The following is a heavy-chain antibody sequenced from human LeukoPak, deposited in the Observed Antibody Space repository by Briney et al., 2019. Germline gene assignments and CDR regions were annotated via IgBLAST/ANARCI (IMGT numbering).Heavy chain of an antibody. CDR1: GFTFSSYA. J-gene: IGHJ4*02. CDR3: ARDRRWLQLPLDY. CDR2: ISYDGSNK. V-gene: IGHV3-30-3*01. Sequence: GGSLRLSCAASGFTFSSYAVHWVRQAPGKGLEWVAVISYDGSNKYYADSVKGRFTISRDNSKNTLYLQMNSLRAEDTAVYYCARDRRWLQLPLDYWGQGTLVTVSS. D-gene: IGHD5-12*01.